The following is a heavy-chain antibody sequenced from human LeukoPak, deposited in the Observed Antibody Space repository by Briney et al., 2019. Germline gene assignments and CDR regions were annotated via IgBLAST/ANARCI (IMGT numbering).Heavy chain of an antibody. V-gene: IGHV3-74*01. Sequence: HPGGSLRLSCAASGFTFSSYWMHWVRQAPGKGLVWVSRIKSDGSSTNYADSVKGRFTISRDNAKSTLYLQMNSLRAEDTAVYYCARVSGYSGLSDDYWGQGTLVTVSS. CDR1: GFTFSSYW. J-gene: IGHJ4*02. CDR2: IKSDGSST. CDR3: ARVSGYSGLSDDY. D-gene: IGHD5-12*01.